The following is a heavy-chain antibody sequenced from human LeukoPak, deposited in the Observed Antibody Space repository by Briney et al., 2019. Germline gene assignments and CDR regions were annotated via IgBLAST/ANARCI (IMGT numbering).Heavy chain of an antibody. J-gene: IGHJ4*02. CDR2: TYYGGST. Sequence: SETLSLTCSVSGGSISSRSFSWGWIRQPPGKGLEWIGNTYYGGSTYYNPSLNSRVTISVDTSKDQLSLKLTSVTATDTAVYYCARYDTTVTITLDNWGQGTLVTVSS. CDR3: ARYDTTVTITLDN. D-gene: IGHD4-17*01. V-gene: IGHV4-39*01. CDR1: GGSISSRSFS.